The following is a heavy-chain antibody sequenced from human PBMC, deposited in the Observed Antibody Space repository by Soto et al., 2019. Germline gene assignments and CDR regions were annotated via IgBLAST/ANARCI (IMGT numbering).Heavy chain of an antibody. CDR2: ISAYNGNT. CDR1: GYTFTSYG. D-gene: IGHD2-15*01. Sequence: QVPLVQSGAEVKKPGASVKVSCKASGYTFTSYGISWVRQAPGQGLEWMGWISAYNGNTNYAQKLQGRVTMTTDTSTSTAYMELRSLRSDDTAVYYCARGKPLGYCSGGSCLHGAFDIWGQGTMVTVSS. V-gene: IGHV1-18*01. CDR3: ARGKPLGYCSGGSCLHGAFDI. J-gene: IGHJ3*02.